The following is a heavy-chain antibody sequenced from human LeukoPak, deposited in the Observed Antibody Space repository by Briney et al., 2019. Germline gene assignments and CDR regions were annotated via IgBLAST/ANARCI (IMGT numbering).Heavy chain of an antibody. V-gene: IGHV4-39*07. CDR3: ASDSRAGPRLGP. CDR2: IYYSGST. Sequence: SETLSLTCTVSGGSISSSSYYWGWIRQPPGKGLEWIGSIYYSGSTYYNPPLKSRVTISVDTSKNQFSLKLSSVTAADTAVYYCASDSRAGPRLGPWGQGTLVTVSS. D-gene: IGHD6-13*01. CDR1: GGSISSSSYY. J-gene: IGHJ5*02.